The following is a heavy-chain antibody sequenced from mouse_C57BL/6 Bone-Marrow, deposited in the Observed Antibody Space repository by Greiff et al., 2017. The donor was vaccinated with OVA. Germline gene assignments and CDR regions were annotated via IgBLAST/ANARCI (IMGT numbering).Heavy chain of an antibody. Sequence: QVQLQQSGAELARPGASVKLSCKASGYTFTSYGISWVKQRTGQGLEWIGEIYPRSGNTYYNEKFKGKATLTADKSSSTAYMELRSLTSEDSAVYFCARHLYGSSLYYAMDYWGQGTSVTVSS. J-gene: IGHJ4*01. V-gene: IGHV1-81*01. CDR2: IYPRSGNT. CDR1: GYTFTSYG. D-gene: IGHD1-1*01. CDR3: ARHLYGSSLYYAMDY.